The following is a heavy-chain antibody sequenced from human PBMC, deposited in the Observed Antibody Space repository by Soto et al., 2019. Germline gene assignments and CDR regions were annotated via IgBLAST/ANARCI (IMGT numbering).Heavy chain of an antibody. D-gene: IGHD6-19*01. CDR3: AKRHSSGWCPFDY. Sequence: QVQLVESGGGVVQPGRSLRLSCAASGFTFSSYGMHWVRQAPGKGLEWVAVISYDGSNKYYADSVKGRFTISRDNSKNTLYLQMNSLRAEDTAVYYCAKRHSSGWCPFDYWGQGTLVTVSS. CDR1: GFTFSSYG. CDR2: ISYDGSNK. J-gene: IGHJ4*02. V-gene: IGHV3-30*18.